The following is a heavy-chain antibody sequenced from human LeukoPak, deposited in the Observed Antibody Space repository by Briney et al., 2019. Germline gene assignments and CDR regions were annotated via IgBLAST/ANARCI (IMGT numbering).Heavy chain of an antibody. CDR2: IIPIFGTA. D-gene: IGHD6-6*01. CDR1: GGTFSSYA. V-gene: IGHV1-69*13. Sequence: GASVKVSCKASGGTFSSYAISWVRQAPGQGVEWMGGIIPIFGTANYAQKFQGRVTITADESTSTAYMELSSLRSEDTAVYYCARAGDSSSAEALGDYWGQGTLVTVSS. J-gene: IGHJ4*02. CDR3: ARAGDSSSAEALGDY.